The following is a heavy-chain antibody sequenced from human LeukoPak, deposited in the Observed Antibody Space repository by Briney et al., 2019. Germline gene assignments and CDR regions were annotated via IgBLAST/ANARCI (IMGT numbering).Heavy chain of an antibody. J-gene: IGHJ6*03. V-gene: IGHV3-30*02. Sequence: GGSLRLSCAASAFTFSNHAMHWVRQAPGKGLEWVASIRYEGSNKYYADSVKGRFTISRDNSKNTLYLQLNSLTAEDTAVYYCAKDVGLYDSSQGFMDVWGKGTTVTVSS. CDR1: AFTFSNHA. D-gene: IGHD3-22*01. CDR2: IRYEGSNK. CDR3: AKDVGLYDSSQGFMDV.